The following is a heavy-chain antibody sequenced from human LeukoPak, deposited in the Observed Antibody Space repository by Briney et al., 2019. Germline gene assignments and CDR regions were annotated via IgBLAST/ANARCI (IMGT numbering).Heavy chain of an antibody. D-gene: IGHD2-2*02. Sequence: GGSLRLSCAASGFTFSSYAMSWVRQAPGKGLEWVSVTSGSGGSTYYADSVKGRFTISRDNSKNTVYMQMNRLRGEETGVYYCAKVHPHYCSSTSCYTPGIFDYWGQGTLVTVSS. J-gene: IGHJ4*02. CDR3: AKVHPHYCSSTSCYTPGIFDY. CDR2: TSGSGGST. CDR1: GFTFSSYA. V-gene: IGHV3-23*01.